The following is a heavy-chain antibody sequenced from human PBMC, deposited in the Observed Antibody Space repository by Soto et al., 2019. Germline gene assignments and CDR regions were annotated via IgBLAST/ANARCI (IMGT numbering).Heavy chain of an antibody. CDR1: GYTLTELS. Sequence: GASVKVSCKVSGYTLTELSMHWVRQAPGKGLEWMGGFDPEDAEIIYAQKFQGRVTMTEDTSTDTAYMELSSLRSEDTAVYYCAGITMIVVGACGMDVWGQGTTVTVSS. J-gene: IGHJ6*02. D-gene: IGHD3-22*01. CDR3: AGITMIVVGACGMDV. CDR2: FDPEDAEI. V-gene: IGHV1-24*01.